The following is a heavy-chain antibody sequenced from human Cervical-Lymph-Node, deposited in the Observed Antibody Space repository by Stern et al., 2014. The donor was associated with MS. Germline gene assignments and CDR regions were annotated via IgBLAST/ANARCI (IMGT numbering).Heavy chain of an antibody. CDR1: GFNFNNYG. V-gene: IGHV3-30*18. CDR2: ISSTGNNH. Sequence: VQLVESGGDVVQPGRSLRLSCAASGFNFNNYGMHWVRQAPGKGLEWVATISSTGNNHYYADSVKGRFAISRDKSRNSVHLEMSSLRPEDTAVYYCAKSPYWGQGTLVSVST. J-gene: IGHJ4*02. CDR3: AKSPY.